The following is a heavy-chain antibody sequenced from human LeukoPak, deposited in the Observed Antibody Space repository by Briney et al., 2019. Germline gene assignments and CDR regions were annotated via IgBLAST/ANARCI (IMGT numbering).Heavy chain of an antibody. CDR1: GFTVSSNS. V-gene: IGHV3-53*01. D-gene: IGHD1-14*01. CDR3: AKDHSLFQYRHLGLFDY. Sequence: GGSLRLSCTVSGFTVSSNSMSWVRQAPGKGLEWVSFIYSDNTHYSDSVKGRFTISRDNSKNTLYLQMNSLRAEDTAVYYCAKDHSLFQYRHLGLFDYWGQGTLVTVSS. J-gene: IGHJ4*02. CDR2: IYSDNT.